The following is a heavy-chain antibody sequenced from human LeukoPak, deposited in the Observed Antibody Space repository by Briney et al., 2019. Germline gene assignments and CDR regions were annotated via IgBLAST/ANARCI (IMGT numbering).Heavy chain of an antibody. D-gene: IGHD3-10*01. V-gene: IGHV3-30*18. Sequence: GGSLRLSRAASGFTFSSYGMHWLRQAPGKGLEWVAVISYDGSNKYYADSVKGRFTISRDNSKNTLYLQMNSLRAEDTAVYYCAKGLRSFVDYWGQGTLVTVSS. CDR3: AKGLRSFVDY. J-gene: IGHJ4*02. CDR2: ISYDGSNK. CDR1: GFTFSSYG.